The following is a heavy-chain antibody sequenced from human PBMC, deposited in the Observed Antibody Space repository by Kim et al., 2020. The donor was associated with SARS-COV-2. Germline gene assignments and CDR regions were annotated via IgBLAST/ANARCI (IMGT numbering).Heavy chain of an antibody. J-gene: IGHJ6*02. V-gene: IGHV5-10-1*01. CDR2: IDPSDSYT. Sequence: GESLKISCKGSGYSFTSYWISWVRQMPGKGLEWMGRIDPSDSYTNYSPSFQGHVTISADKSISTAYLQWSSLKASDTAMYYCARHRRFLEWLLYYYGMDVWGQGTTVTVSS. D-gene: IGHD3-3*01. CDR3: ARHRRFLEWLLYYYGMDV. CDR1: GYSFTSYW.